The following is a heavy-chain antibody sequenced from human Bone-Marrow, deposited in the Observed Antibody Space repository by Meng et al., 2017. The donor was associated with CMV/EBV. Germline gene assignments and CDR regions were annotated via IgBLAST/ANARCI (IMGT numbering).Heavy chain of an antibody. CDR3: ARDSITIFGVVMLPDY. CDR2: ISYDGSNK. Sequence: GESLKISCAASGFTFSSYAMHWVRQAPGKGLEWVAVISYDGSNKYYADSVKGRFTISRDNSKNTLYLQMNSLRAEDTAVYYCARDSITIFGVVMLPDYWGQETLVTVSS. D-gene: IGHD3-3*01. J-gene: IGHJ4*02. CDR1: GFTFSSYA. V-gene: IGHV3-30*04.